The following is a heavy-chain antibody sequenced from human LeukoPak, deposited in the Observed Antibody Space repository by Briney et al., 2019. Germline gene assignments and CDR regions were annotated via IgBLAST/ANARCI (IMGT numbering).Heavy chain of an antibody. J-gene: IGHJ3*02. Sequence: SSETLSLTCTVSGGSVSSGTYYWSWIRQPPGEGPEWIGYIYYSGSTNYNPSLKSRVTISVDTSKNQFSLKLSSVTAADTAVYYCARVEWFGELSPFDIWGQGTMVTVSS. CDR2: IYYSGST. CDR1: GGSVSSGTYY. CDR3: ARVEWFGELSPFDI. D-gene: IGHD3-10*01. V-gene: IGHV4-61*01.